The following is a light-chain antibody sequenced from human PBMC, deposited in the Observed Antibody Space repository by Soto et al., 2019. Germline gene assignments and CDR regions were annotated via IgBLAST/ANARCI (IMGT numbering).Light chain of an antibody. Sequence: EIVLTQSPVTLSLSPGERGTLSCRASQSVSSSFLAWYQQKPGQTPRLLIYGASTRATGIPDRFSGSGSGTDFTLTISRLEPEDFAVYYCQQYGSSPITFGQGTRLEIK. CDR2: GAS. CDR3: QQYGSSPIT. J-gene: IGKJ5*01. V-gene: IGKV3-20*01. CDR1: QSVSSSF.